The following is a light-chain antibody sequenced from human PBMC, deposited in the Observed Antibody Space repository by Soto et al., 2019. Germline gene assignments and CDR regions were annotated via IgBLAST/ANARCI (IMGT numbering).Light chain of an antibody. J-gene: IGLJ2*01. CDR3: QVWDSTSDHHVV. V-gene: IGLV3-21*04. CDR2: YNS. CDR1: NIGRKS. Sequence: SYELTQPPSVSVAPGKTASITCGGNNIGRKSVHWYQQKPGQAPVLVIYYNSDRPSGIPERFSGSNSGNTATLTITRVEAGDEADYSCQVWDSTSDHHVVFGGGTKLTVL.